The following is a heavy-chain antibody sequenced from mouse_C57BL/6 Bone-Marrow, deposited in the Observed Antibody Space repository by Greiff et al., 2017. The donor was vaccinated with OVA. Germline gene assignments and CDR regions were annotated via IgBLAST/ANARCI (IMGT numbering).Heavy chain of an antibody. CDR1: GYSITSGYY. V-gene: IGHV3-6*01. CDR3: AREASYYAMDY. J-gene: IGHJ4*01. CDR2: IRYDGSN. Sequence: ESGPGLVKPSQSLSLTCSVTGYSITSGYYWNWIRQFPGNKLEWMGYIRYDGSNNYNPSLKNRISITRDTSKNQFFLKLNSVTTEDTATYDCAREASYYAMDYWGQGTSVTVSS.